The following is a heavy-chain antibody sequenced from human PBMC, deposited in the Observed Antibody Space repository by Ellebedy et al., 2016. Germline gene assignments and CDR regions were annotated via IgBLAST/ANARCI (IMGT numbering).Heavy chain of an antibody. V-gene: IGHV6-1*01. J-gene: IGHJ4*02. CDR1: GDSVSSKNAA. CDR2: TYYRSKWYN. CDR3: ARTGQWLIDY. D-gene: IGHD6-19*01. Sequence: SQTLSLTCXISGDSVSSKNAAWIWIRQSPSRGLEWLGRTYYRSKWYNEYALSVKSRITINPDTSRNQFSLQLKSVTPEDTAVYYCARTGQWLIDYWGQGTLVTVSS.